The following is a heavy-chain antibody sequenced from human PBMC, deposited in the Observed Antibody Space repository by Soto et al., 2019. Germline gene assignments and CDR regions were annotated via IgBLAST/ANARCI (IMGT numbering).Heavy chain of an antibody. CDR1: GFTFGSYG. D-gene: IGHD3-9*01. V-gene: IGHV3-33*01. CDR3: AREDFDWLLSQPTDYYYYGMDV. Sequence: GGSLRLSCAASGFTFGSYGMHWVRQAPGKGLEWVAVIWYDGSNKYYADSVKGRFTISRDNSKNTLYLQMNSLRAEDTAVYYCAREDFDWLLSQPTDYYYYGMDVWGQGTTVTVSS. J-gene: IGHJ6*02. CDR2: IWYDGSNK.